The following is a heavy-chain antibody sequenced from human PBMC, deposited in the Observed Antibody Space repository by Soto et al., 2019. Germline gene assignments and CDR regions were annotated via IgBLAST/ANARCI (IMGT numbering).Heavy chain of an antibody. CDR1: GFTFSSYA. D-gene: IGHD3-10*01. CDR2: ISGSGGST. V-gene: IGHV3-23*01. J-gene: IGHJ4*02. Sequence: EVQLLESGGGLVQPGGSLRLSCAASGFTFSSYAMSWVRQAPGKGLEWVSAISGSGGSTYYADSVKGRFTISRDNSKNTLYLQMNSLRAEDTAVYYCAKGTYYYGSGSHEADYWGQGTLVTVSS. CDR3: AKGTYYYGSGSHEADY.